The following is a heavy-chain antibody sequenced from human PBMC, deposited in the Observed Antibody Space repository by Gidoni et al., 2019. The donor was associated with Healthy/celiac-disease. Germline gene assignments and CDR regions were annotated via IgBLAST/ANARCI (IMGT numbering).Heavy chain of an antibody. J-gene: IGHJ6*02. D-gene: IGHD3-22*01. Sequence: EVQLVESGEGLLKPVVSLIFSCAASGSTFSSYSLNCFRPAPGKGLEWVSSISSSSSYIYYADSVKGRFTNSRDKAKNSLYLQMNSLRAEDTAVYYCARVKDSSGYYYETIYYYYYGMDVWGQGTTVTVSS. CDR2: ISSSSSYI. CDR1: GSTFSSYS. CDR3: ARVKDSSGYYYETIYYYYYGMDV. V-gene: IGHV3-21*01.